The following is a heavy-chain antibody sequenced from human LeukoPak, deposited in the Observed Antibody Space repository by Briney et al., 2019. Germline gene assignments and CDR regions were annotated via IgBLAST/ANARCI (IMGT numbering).Heavy chain of an antibody. D-gene: IGHD6-19*01. J-gene: IGHJ4*02. CDR3: AKPTAVAGTYFDY. V-gene: IGHV3-23*01. Sequence: GGSLRLSCAASGFTFSSYAMSWARQAPGKGLEWVSAISGSGGSTYYADSVKGRTTISRDNSKNTLYLQMNSLRAEDTAVYYCAKPTAVAGTYFDYWGQGTLVTVSS. CDR2: ISGSGGST. CDR1: GFTFSSYA.